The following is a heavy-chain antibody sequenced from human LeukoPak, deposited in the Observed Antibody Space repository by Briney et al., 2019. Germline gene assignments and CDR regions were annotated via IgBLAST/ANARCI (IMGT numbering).Heavy chain of an antibody. D-gene: IGHD6-19*01. Sequence: GGSLRLSCAASGFTFSDHYMDWVRQAPGKGLEWVSYISSSGSTIYYADSVKGRFTISRDNAKNSLYLQMNGLRAEDTAVYYCARDAVKYSSGFYVDYYYYMEVWGKGTTVTISS. J-gene: IGHJ6*03. CDR3: ARDAVKYSSGFYVDYYYYMEV. CDR1: GFTFSDHY. V-gene: IGHV3-11*04. CDR2: ISSSGSTI.